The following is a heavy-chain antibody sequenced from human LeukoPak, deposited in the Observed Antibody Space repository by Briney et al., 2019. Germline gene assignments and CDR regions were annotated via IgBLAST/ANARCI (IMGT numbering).Heavy chain of an antibody. J-gene: IGHJ4*02. V-gene: IGHV1-69*05. D-gene: IGHD5-12*01. CDR1: GGTFSSYA. CDR2: IIPIFGKA. Sequence: ASVKVSCKASGGTFSSYATSWVRQAPGQGLEWMGRIIPIFGKANYAQKFQGRVTITTDESTSTAYMELSSLRSEDTAVYYCARNIVATIFSPFDYWGQGTLVTVSS. CDR3: ARNIVATIFSPFDY.